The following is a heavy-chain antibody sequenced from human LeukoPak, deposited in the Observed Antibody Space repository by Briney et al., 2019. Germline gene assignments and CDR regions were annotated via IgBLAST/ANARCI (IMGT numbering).Heavy chain of an antibody. V-gene: IGHV1-2*02. Sequence: ASVKVPCKASGYTFTDYHMHWVRQAPGQGLEWLGWINPNNGGTNYAQKFQGRVTMTRDTSISTAYMELSSLRSDDTAVYYCAIASSWYLYFDYWGQGTLVTVSS. CDR3: AIASSWYLYFDY. D-gene: IGHD6-13*01. CDR1: GYTFTDYH. CDR2: INPNNGGT. J-gene: IGHJ4*02.